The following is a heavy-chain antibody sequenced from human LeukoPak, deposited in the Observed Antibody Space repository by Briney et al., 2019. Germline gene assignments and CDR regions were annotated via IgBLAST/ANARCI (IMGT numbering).Heavy chain of an antibody. D-gene: IGHD3-22*01. CDR2: IYYSGST. Sequence: SETLSLTCTVSGGSISSYYWSWIRQPPGKGVEWIGYIYYSGSTNYNPSLKSRVTISVDTSKNQFSLKLSSVTAADTAVYYCARNYYDSSGYYIRAFDIWGQGTMVTVSS. CDR3: ARNYYDSSGYYIRAFDI. V-gene: IGHV4-59*01. CDR1: GGSISSYY. J-gene: IGHJ3*02.